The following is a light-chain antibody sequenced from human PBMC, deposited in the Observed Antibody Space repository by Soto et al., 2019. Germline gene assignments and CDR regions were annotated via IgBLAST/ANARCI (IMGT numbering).Light chain of an antibody. J-gene: IGKJ1*01. V-gene: IGKV3-20*01. CDR3: QQYGSSPWT. CDR2: GAS. CDR1: QSISRT. Sequence: EILMTQSPATLSVSPGEGLTLSCRASQSISRTLAWYQQRPGQAPRLLIYGASSRATGIPDRFSGSGSGTDFTLTISRLEPEDFAVYYCQQYGSSPWTFGQGTKVDIK.